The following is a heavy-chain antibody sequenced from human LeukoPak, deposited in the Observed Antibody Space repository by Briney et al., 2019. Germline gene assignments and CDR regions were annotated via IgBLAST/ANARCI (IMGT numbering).Heavy chain of an antibody. Sequence: GRSLCLSCAASGFTLSSYAMHWVRQAPGKGLEWVAVISYDGSNKYYADSVKGRFTISRDNSKNTLYLQMNSLRAEDTAVYYCARERSSGWDAAFDIWGQGTMVTVSS. D-gene: IGHD6-19*01. J-gene: IGHJ3*02. CDR2: ISYDGSNK. CDR3: ARERSSGWDAAFDI. V-gene: IGHV3-30-3*01. CDR1: GFTLSSYA.